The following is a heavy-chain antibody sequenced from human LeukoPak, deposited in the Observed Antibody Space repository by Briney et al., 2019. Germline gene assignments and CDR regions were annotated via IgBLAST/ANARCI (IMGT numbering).Heavy chain of an antibody. V-gene: IGHV3-23*01. J-gene: IGHJ4*02. CDR3: AKGLDSSSWYVFDY. D-gene: IGHD6-13*01. CDR1: GFTFSNYA. Sequence: GGSLRLSCSASGFTFSNYAMSWVRQAPGKGLEWVSVISGSGGSTYYADSVKGRFTISRDNPKNTLSLQMTTLRAADTAVYYCAKGLDSSSWYVFDYWGQGTLVTVSS. CDR2: ISGSGGST.